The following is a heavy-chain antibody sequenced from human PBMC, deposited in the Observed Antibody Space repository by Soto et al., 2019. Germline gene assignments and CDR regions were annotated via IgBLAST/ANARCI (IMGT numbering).Heavy chain of an antibody. J-gene: IGHJ5*02. CDR3: ARVHCSGGSCYANWFDP. Sequence: SETLSLTCTVSGGSISSYYWSWIRQPPGKGLEWIGYIYYSGSTNYNPSLESRVTISVDTSKNQFSLKLSSVTAADTAVYYCARVHCSGGSCYANWFDPWGQGTLVTVSS. V-gene: IGHV4-59*01. CDR2: IYYSGST. D-gene: IGHD2-15*01. CDR1: GGSISSYY.